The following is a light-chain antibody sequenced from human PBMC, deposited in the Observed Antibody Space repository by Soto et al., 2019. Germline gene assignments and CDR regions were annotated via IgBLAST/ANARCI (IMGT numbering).Light chain of an antibody. V-gene: IGLV1-40*01. CDR2: GNS. Sequence: QSVLTQPPSVSGAPGQRVTISCTGSSSNIGAGYDVHWYQQLPGTAPKLLIYGNSNRPSGVPDRISGSKSGTSASLAITGLQAADEAVYYCQSYDSSLSGYVVFGGGTKLTVL. CDR1: SSNIGAGYD. J-gene: IGLJ2*01. CDR3: QSYDSSLSGYVV.